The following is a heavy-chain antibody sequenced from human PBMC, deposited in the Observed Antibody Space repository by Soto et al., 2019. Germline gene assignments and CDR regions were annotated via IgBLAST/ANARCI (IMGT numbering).Heavy chain of an antibody. CDR2: IIPIFGTA. J-gene: IGHJ4*02. D-gene: IGHD1-26*01. CDR3: AREGVGATHFDY. Sequence: SVKVSCKASGGTFSSYAISWVRQAPGQGLEWMGGIIPIFGTANYAQKFQGRVTITADKSTSTAYMELSSLRSEDTAVYYCAREGVGATHFDYWGQGTPVTVSS. CDR1: GGTFSSYA. V-gene: IGHV1-69*06.